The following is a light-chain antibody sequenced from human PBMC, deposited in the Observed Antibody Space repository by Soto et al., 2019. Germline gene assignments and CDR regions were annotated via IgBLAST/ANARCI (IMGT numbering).Light chain of an antibody. CDR2: GNS. Sequence: QSVLTQPPSVSGAPGQRVTISCTGSSSNIGAGSDVHWYQQLPGTAPKLLIYGNSNRPSGVPDRFSGSKSGTSASLAITGLQAEDEADYYCQSYDSSSWVFGGGTKLTVL. J-gene: IGLJ3*02. V-gene: IGLV1-40*01. CDR1: SSNIGAGSD. CDR3: QSYDSSSWV.